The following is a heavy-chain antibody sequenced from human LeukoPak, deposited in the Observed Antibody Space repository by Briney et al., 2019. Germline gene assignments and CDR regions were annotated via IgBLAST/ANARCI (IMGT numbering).Heavy chain of an antibody. V-gene: IGHV3-23*01. D-gene: IGHD3-10*01. CDR1: GFTFSSYA. J-gene: IGHJ6*02. Sequence: PGGSLRLSCAASGFTFSSYAMSWVRQAPGKGLEWVSAISGSGGSTYYADSVKGRFTIFRNNSKNTLYLQMNSLRAEDTAVYYCAKPGSETYYYYYGMDVWGQGTTVTVSS. CDR2: ISGSGGST. CDR3: AKPGSETYYYYYGMDV.